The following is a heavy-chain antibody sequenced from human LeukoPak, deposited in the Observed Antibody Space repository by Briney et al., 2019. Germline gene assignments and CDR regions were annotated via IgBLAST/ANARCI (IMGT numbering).Heavy chain of an antibody. CDR3: ARAGGTLDY. CDR1: GGSISSYY. J-gene: IGHJ4*02. CDR2: IYYSGST. Sequence: SETLSLTCTASGGSISSYYWSWIRQPPAKGLEWIGYIYYSGSTNYNPSLKSRVTISVDTSKNQFSLKLSSVTAADTAVYYCARAGGTLDYWGQGTLVTVSS. V-gene: IGHV4-59*01. D-gene: IGHD2-15*01.